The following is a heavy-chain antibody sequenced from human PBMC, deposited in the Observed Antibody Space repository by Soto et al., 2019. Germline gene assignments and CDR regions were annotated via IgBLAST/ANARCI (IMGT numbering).Heavy chain of an antibody. CDR3: AREQYYYDSSGSQPYFDY. Sequence: GGSLRLSCAASGFSFSHYPMHWVRQAPGKGLEWVAVISFSSSNIYYADSVKGRFTISRDNAKNSLYLQMNSLRAEDTAVYYCAREQYYYDSSGSQPYFDYWAQGTLVTVSS. D-gene: IGHD3-22*01. CDR1: GFSFSHYP. J-gene: IGHJ4*02. CDR2: ISFSSSNI. V-gene: IGHV3-21*01.